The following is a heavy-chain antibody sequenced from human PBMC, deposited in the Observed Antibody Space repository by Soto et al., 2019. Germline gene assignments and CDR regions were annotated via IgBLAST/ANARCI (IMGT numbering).Heavy chain of an antibody. CDR1: GGTFSSYA. Sequence: GASVKVSCKASGGTFSSYAISWVRQAPGQGLEWMGGIIPIFGTANYAQKFQGRVTITADKSTSTAYMELSSLRSEDTAVYYCARDPTEGPYSSSSGRADYWGQGTLVTVSS. CDR2: IIPIFGTA. J-gene: IGHJ4*02. V-gene: IGHV1-69*06. CDR3: ARDPTEGPYSSSSGRADY. D-gene: IGHD6-6*01.